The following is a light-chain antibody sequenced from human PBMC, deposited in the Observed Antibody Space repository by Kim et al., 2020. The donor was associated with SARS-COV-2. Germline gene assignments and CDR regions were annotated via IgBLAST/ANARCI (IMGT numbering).Light chain of an antibody. J-gene: IGLJ2*01. CDR1: RSDVGSYNL. CDR2: EVS. CDR3: CSYAGSSTWVV. Sequence: SVTTSLTETRSDVGSYNLVSWYQHHPVKAPKLMIYEVSKRPSGVSNRFSGSKSGNTASLTISGLQAEDEADYYCCSYAGSSTWVVFGGGTQLTVL. V-gene: IGLV2-23*02.